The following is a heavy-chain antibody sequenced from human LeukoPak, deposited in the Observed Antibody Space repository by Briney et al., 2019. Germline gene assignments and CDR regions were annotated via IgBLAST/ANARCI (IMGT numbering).Heavy chain of an antibody. J-gene: IGHJ4*02. CDR3: ARGRGSTSRY. Sequence: ASVKVSCKASGYTFTSHGITWVRQAPGQGLEWMGWISTYNGNTNYAQNLQGRVTMTTDTSTSTADMELRSLRSDDTAVYYCARGRGSTSRYWGQGTLVTVSS. CDR1: GYTFTSHG. V-gene: IGHV1-18*01. CDR2: ISTYNGNT. D-gene: IGHD5-12*01.